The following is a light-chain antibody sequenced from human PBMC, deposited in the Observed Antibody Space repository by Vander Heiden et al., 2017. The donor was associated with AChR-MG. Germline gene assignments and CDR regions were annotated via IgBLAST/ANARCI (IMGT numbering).Light chain of an antibody. CDR1: NIGSKN. J-gene: IGLJ2*01. V-gene: IGLV3-9*01. CDR3: QVWDSSTGV. Sequence: SYELTQPLPVSVALGPTARLTCGGNNIGSKNVHWYQQKPGQAPVLVIYRDSNRPSGIPERFSGSNSGTTATLTISRAQAGDEDYYYCQVWDSSTGVFGGGTKLTVL. CDR2: RDS.